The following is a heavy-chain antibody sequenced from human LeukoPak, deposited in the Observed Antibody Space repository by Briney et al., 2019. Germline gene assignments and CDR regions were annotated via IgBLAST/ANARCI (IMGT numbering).Heavy chain of an antibody. D-gene: IGHD3-9*01. Sequence: SGGSLRLSCAASGFTFSSYAMSWVRQAPGKGLKWVSAISGSGSTYYADSVKGRFTISRDNSKNTLYLQMNSLRAEDTAVYYCAKLPSYYDILTGSFDYWGQGTLVTVSS. CDR2: ISGSGST. J-gene: IGHJ4*02. V-gene: IGHV3-23*01. CDR1: GFTFSSYA. CDR3: AKLPSYYDILTGSFDY.